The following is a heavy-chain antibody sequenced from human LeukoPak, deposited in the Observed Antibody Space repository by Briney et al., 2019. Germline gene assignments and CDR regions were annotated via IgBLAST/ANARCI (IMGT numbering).Heavy chain of an antibody. CDR2: IYPGDSDT. CDR1: GYRFTSYW. CDR3: ARPASSGWSPPYFDY. D-gene: IGHD6-19*01. J-gene: IGHJ4*02. Sequence: GESLKISCKGSGYRFTSYWIGWVRQMPGKGLEWMGIIYPGDSDTRYSPSFQGQVTISADKSISTAYLQWSSLKASDTAMYYCARPASSGWSPPYFDYWGQGTLVTVSS. V-gene: IGHV5-51*01.